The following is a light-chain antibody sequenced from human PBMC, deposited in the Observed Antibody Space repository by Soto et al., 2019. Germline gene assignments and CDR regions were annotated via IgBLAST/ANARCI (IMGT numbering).Light chain of an antibody. CDR2: DVT. Sequence: QSALTQPASVSGSPGQSITISCTGSSSDNGAYDYVSWYQQRPVKAPKLMIFDVTNRPSGVSDRFSGSKSGNTASLTISGLQTEDEADYYCSSYTSSSTPYVFGTGTKLTVL. J-gene: IGLJ1*01. V-gene: IGLV2-14*01. CDR1: SSDNGAYDY. CDR3: SSYTSSSTPYV.